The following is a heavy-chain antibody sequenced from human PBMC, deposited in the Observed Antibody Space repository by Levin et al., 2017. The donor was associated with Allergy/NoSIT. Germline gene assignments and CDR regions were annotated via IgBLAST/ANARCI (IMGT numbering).Heavy chain of an antibody. Sequence: SEILSLTCTVSGGYISNYYWSWIRQPPGKGLEWIGYIYDSGSTSYNPSLKSRVTISVDTSKNQFSLKLSSVTAADTAVYYCARASGDYRSWGQGTLVTVSS. CDR3: ARASGDYRS. D-gene: IGHD4-17*01. CDR2: IYDSGST. V-gene: IGHV4-59*01. CDR1: GGYISNYY. J-gene: IGHJ5*02.